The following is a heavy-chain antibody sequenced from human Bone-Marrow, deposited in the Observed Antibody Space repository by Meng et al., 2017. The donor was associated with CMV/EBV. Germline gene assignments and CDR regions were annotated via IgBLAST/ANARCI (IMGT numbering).Heavy chain of an antibody. V-gene: IGHV4-39*07. CDR3: ARWLIAAAGTGWFDP. CDR1: GGSISSSSYY. Sequence: SEPLSLTCTVSGGSISSSSYYWGWIRQPPGKGLEWIGSIYYSGSTYYNPSLKSRVTISVDTSKNQFSLKLSSVIAADTAVYYCARWLIAAAGTGWFDPWGQGTLVTISS. J-gene: IGHJ5*02. D-gene: IGHD6-13*01. CDR2: IYYSGST.